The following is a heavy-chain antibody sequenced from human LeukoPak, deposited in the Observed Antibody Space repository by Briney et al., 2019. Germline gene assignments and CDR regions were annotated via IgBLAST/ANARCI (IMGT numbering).Heavy chain of an antibody. V-gene: IGHV1-2*02. CDR1: GYTFHGYF. Sequence: ASVNVSCKASGYTFHGYFMHWVRQAPGPGLEWMGWINPNSGGTNYAQKFQGSVTMTRDTSISTVYVELSRLGSDDTAVYYCARGSYYHPEYWGQGTLVTVSS. CDR2: INPNSGGT. D-gene: IGHD1-26*01. CDR3: ARGSYYHPEY. J-gene: IGHJ4*02.